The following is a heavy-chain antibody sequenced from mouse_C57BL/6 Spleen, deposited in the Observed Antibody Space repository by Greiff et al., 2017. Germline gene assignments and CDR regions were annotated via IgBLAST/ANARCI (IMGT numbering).Heavy chain of an antibody. CDR1: GFTFSDYG. CDR2: ISSGSSTI. CDR3: ARERGLRGYAMDY. D-gene: IGHD3-1*01. J-gene: IGHJ4*01. V-gene: IGHV5-17*01. Sequence: EVKVVESGGGLVKPGGSLKLSCAASGFTFSDYGMHWVRQAPEKGLEWVAYISSGSSTIYYADTVKGRFTISRDNAKNTLFLQMTSLRSEDTAMYYCARERGLRGYAMDYWGQGTSVTVSS.